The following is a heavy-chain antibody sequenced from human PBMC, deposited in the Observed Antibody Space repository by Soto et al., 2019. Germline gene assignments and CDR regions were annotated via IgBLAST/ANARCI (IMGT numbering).Heavy chain of an antibody. CDR3: SKDREYNDSSGYYNDAFDL. V-gene: IGHV3-48*01. Sequence: GGSLRLSCAASGFTFSSYSMNWVRQAPGKGLEWVSYISSSSSTIYYADSVKGRFTISRDNAKNSLYLQMNSLRAEDTAVYYCSKDREYNDSSGYYNDAFDLWGQGTMVTVSS. CDR1: GFTFSSYS. CDR2: ISSSSSTI. D-gene: IGHD3-22*01. J-gene: IGHJ3*01.